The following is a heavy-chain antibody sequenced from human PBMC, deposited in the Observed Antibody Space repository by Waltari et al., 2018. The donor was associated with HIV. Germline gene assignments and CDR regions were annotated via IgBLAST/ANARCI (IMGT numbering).Heavy chain of an antibody. V-gene: IGHV4-4*02. Sequence: QVQLQEPGPGLVRPSGTLSLTCAVSGASIRSSKRCSWVREPPGKGLEWIGEVYRSGSTAKNPFCKIRVTLSIDKSKRQFSLNLTSVTAADTAMYYCARVRDSGDYGHFDAWGRGTLVIVSS. J-gene: IGHJ4*02. CDR2: VYRSGST. D-gene: IGHD4-17*01. CDR1: GASIRSSKR. CDR3: ARVRDSGDYGHFDA.